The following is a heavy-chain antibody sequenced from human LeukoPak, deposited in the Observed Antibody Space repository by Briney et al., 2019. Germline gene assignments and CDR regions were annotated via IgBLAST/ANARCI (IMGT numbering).Heavy chain of an antibody. Sequence: GGSLRLSCAASGFTSSSYAMSWVRQAPGKGLEWVSAISGSGGSTYYADSAKGPFTISRDNSKKTLYLQNNSQRPGDTAVYYCANTRAVTIFGVGPFDYCRQGTLVTVPS. CDR2: ISGSGGST. CDR3: ANTRAVTIFGVGPFDY. J-gene: IGHJ4*02. D-gene: IGHD3-3*01. CDR1: GFTSSSYA. V-gene: IGHV3-23*01.